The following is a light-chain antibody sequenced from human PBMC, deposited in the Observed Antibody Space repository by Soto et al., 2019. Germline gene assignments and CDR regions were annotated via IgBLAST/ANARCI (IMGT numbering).Light chain of an antibody. CDR1: SSDVGGYNY. CDR2: DVS. Sequence: VLTQPASVSGPPGQSITISCTGTSSDVGGYNYVSWYQQHPGKAPKLMIYDVSNRPSGVSDRFSGSKSGNTASLTISGLQAEDEADYYCSSYTSSSTLNVFGTGTKVTVL. J-gene: IGLJ1*01. V-gene: IGLV2-14*01. CDR3: SSYTSSSTLNV.